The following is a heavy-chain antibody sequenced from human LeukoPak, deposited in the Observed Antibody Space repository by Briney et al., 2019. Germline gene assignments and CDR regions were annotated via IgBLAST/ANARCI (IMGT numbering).Heavy chain of an antibody. Sequence: PSETLSLTCTVSGGSISSGGYYWSWIRQHPGKGLEWIGYIYYSGSTYYNPSLKSRVTISVDTSKNQFSLKLSSVTAADTAVYYCARGSYDFWSGYFYYYYYYGMDVWGQGTTVTVSS. CDR1: GGSISSGGYY. J-gene: IGHJ6*02. V-gene: IGHV4-31*03. CDR2: IYYSGST. D-gene: IGHD3-3*01. CDR3: ARGSYDFWSGYFYYYYYYGMDV.